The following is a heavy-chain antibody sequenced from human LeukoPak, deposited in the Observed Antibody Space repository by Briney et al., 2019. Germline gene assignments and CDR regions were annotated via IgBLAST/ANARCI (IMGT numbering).Heavy chain of an antibody. CDR2: ISSSGSTI. V-gene: IGHV3-11*04. D-gene: IGHD6-13*01. CDR3: ARRSAVGTHGMDV. Sequence: SGGSLRLSCAASGSTFSDYYMSWIRQAPGKGLEWVSYISSSGSTIYYADSVKGRFTISRDNSKNMLNLQVNSLRAEDTAVYYCARRSAVGTHGMDVWGKGTTVTVSS. J-gene: IGHJ6*04. CDR1: GSTFSDYY.